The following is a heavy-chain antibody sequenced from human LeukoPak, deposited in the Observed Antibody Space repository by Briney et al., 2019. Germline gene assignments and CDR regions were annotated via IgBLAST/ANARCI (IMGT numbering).Heavy chain of an antibody. J-gene: IGHJ4*02. V-gene: IGHV3-11*01. CDR2: SSSSGSTI. CDR3: ARRRDFIDY. D-gene: IGHD3/OR15-3a*01. Sequence: GGSLRLSCAASGLTLSDYYMSWIRQAPGKGLEWVSYSSSSGSTIYYADSVKGRFAISRDNAKNSLYLQMNSLRAEDTAVYYCARRRDFIDYWGQGTLVTVSS. CDR1: GLTLSDYY.